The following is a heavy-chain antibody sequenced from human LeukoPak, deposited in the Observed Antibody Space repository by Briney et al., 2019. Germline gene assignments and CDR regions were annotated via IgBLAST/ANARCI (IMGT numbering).Heavy chain of an antibody. J-gene: IGHJ6*02. Sequence: GGSLGLSRSASGFHFSSYAMHWVRQAPGKGLEYVSAISDSGGSTYYADSVKGRFTISRDNSKNTLYLQMSSLRAEDTAVYFCVRGYSFGPYGMDVWGQGTTVTVSS. CDR2: ISDSGGST. CDR3: VRGYSFGPYGMDV. V-gene: IGHV3-64D*09. CDR1: GFHFSSYA. D-gene: IGHD2-15*01.